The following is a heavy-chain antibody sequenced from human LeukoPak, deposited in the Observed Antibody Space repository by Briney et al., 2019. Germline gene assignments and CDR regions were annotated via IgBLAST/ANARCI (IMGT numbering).Heavy chain of an antibody. CDR2: INPNSGGT. D-gene: IGHD1-7*01. CDR1: GYTFTGYY. CDR3: ARDPLVGVRITGTVWFDP. Sequence: ASVKVSCRASGYTFTGYYMHWVRQAPGQGLEWMGRINPNSGGTNYAQKFQGRVTMTRDTSISTAYMELSRLRSDDTAVYYCARDPLVGVRITGTVWFDPWGQGTLVTVYS. V-gene: IGHV1-2*06. J-gene: IGHJ5*02.